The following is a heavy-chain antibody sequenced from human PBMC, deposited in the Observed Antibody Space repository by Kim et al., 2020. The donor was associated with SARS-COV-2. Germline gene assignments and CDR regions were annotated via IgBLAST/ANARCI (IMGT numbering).Heavy chain of an antibody. J-gene: IGHJ4*01. CDR1: GYSISSGYY. CDR2: IYHSGST. V-gene: IGHV4-38-2*02. D-gene: IGHD2-21*02. CDR3: AREAYCGGDCYFEPDY. Sequence: SETLSLTCTVSGYSISSGYYWGWIRQPPGKGLEWIGSIYHSGSTYYNPSLKSRVTISVDTSKNQFSLKLSSVTAADTAVYYCAREAYCGGDCYFEPDYWG.